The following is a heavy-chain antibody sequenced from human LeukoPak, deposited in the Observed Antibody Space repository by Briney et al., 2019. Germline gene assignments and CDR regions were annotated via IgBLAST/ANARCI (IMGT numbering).Heavy chain of an antibody. D-gene: IGHD2-2*01. CDR1: GYTLTDYY. J-gene: IGHJ5*02. CDR3: ARVPRPIVVLPTAIARFDT. Sequence: ASLTVSCKASGYTLTDYYMHWVRQAPGQGHEWMGWINPNSGDTNFAQKFQARVTMTRDTSITTAYMELSRLRSDDTAVYFCARVPRPIVVLPTAIARFDTWGQGTLVTVSS. V-gene: IGHV1-2*02. CDR2: INPNSGDT.